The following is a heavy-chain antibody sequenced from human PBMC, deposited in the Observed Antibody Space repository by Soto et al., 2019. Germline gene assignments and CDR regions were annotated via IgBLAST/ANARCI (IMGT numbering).Heavy chain of an antibody. J-gene: IGHJ5*02. D-gene: IGHD2-2*01. Sequence: QVQLQESGPGLVKPSQTLSLTCTVSGGSISSGGYYWSWIRQHPGKGLEWIGYIYYSGSTYYNPSLKSRVTKSVDTSKNQVSLKLSSVTAADTAVYYCARAYQLLEGDWFDPWGQGTLVTVSS. CDR1: GGSISSGGYY. CDR2: IYYSGST. CDR3: ARAYQLLEGDWFDP. V-gene: IGHV4-31*03.